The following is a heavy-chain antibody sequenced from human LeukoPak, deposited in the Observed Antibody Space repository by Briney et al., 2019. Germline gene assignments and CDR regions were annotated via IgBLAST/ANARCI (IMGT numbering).Heavy chain of an antibody. CDR3: ARGPEQLWLHDAFDI. CDR1: GGTFSSYA. CDR2: IIPIFGTA. D-gene: IGHD5-18*01. J-gene: IGHJ3*02. Sequence: SVKVSCKASGGTFSSYAISWVRQAPGQGLEWMGGIIPIFGTANYAQKFQGRVTITADESTSTAYMELSSLTSEDTAVYYCARGPEQLWLHDAFDIWGQGTMVTVSS. V-gene: IGHV1-69*01.